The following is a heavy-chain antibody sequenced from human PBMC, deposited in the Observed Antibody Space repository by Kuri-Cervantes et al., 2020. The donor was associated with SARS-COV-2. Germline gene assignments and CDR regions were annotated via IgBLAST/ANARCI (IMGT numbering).Heavy chain of an antibody. CDR3: AGDTYYDILTGYSPLGFDP. J-gene: IGHJ5*02. CDR2: IYTSGST. Sequence: GSLRLCCTVSGGSISSYYWSWIRQPAGKGLECIGRIYTSGSTNYNPSLNSRVTMSVDTSKNQFSLKLSSVTAADTAVYYCAGDTYYDILTGYSPLGFDPWCQGTLVTVSS. V-gene: IGHV4-4*07. CDR1: GGSISSYY. D-gene: IGHD3-9*01.